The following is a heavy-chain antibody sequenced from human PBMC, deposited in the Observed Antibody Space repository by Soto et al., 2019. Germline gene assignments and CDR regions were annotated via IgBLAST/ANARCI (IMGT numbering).Heavy chain of an antibody. D-gene: IGHD3-3*01. J-gene: IGHJ6*02. Sequence: ASVKVSCKASGYTFTSYGISWVRQAPGQGLEWMGWISAYNGNTNYAQKLQGRVTMTTDTSTSTAYMELRSLRSDDTAVYYCARAGYYDFWSGYYSDYYYYGMDVWGQGTTVTVSS. CDR1: GYTFTSYG. CDR2: ISAYNGNT. CDR3: ARAGYYDFWSGYYSDYYYYGMDV. V-gene: IGHV1-18*01.